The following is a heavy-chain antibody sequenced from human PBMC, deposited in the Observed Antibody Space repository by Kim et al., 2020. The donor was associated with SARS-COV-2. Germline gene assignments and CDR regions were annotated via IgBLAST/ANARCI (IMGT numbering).Heavy chain of an antibody. Sequence: VSLRLSCAASGFTFSNAWMSWVRQAPGKGLEWVGRIKSKTDGGTTDYAAPVKGRFTISRDDSKNTLYLQMNSLKTEDTAVYYCTTDRHIVGALGVDYWGQGTLVTVSS. CDR2: IKSKTDGGTT. CDR1: GFTFSNAW. V-gene: IGHV3-15*01. CDR3: TTDRHIVGALGVDY. D-gene: IGHD1-26*01. J-gene: IGHJ4*02.